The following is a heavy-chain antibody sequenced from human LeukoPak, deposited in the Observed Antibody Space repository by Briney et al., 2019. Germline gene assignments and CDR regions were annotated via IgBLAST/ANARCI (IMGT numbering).Heavy chain of an antibody. J-gene: IGHJ6*03. CDR3: ARGADSYGDGYYYYYMDV. CDR2: MSPNSGNT. V-gene: IGHV1-8*03. Sequence: ASVKVSCKASGYTFTSYDINWVRQATGQGLEWMGWMSPNSGNTGYAQKFQGRVTITRNTSISTAYMELSSLRSEDTAVYYCARGADSYGDGYYYYYMDVWGKGTTVTVSS. D-gene: IGHD5-18*01. CDR1: GYTFTSYD.